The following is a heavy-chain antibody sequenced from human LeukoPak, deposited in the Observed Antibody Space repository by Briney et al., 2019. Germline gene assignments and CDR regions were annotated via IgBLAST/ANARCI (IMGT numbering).Heavy chain of an antibody. CDR2: ISSSSSYI. D-gene: IGHD6-19*01. V-gene: IGHV3-21*01. Sequence: KPGGSLRLSCAASGFTFSSYSMNWVRQAPGKGLEWVSSISSSSSYIYYADSVKGRFTISRDNAKNSLYLQMNSLRAEDTAVYYCAREVAVAGRDRYFAYWGQGAPVTVSS. J-gene: IGHJ4*02. CDR3: AREVAVAGRDRYFAY. CDR1: GFTFSSYS.